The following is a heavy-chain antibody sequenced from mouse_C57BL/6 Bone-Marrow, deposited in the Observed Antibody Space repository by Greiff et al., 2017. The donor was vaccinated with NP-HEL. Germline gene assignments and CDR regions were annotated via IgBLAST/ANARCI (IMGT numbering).Heavy chain of an antibody. CDR3: ARAQLLDY. Sequence: EVQRVESGGGLVKPGGSLKLSCAASGFTFSDYGMHWVRQAPEKGLEWVAYISSGSSTIYYADTVKGRFTISRDNAKNTLFLQMTSLRSEDTAMYYCARAQLLDYWGQGTTLTVSS. J-gene: IGHJ2*01. V-gene: IGHV5-17*01. CDR1: GFTFSDYG. D-gene: IGHD6-1*01. CDR2: ISSGSSTI.